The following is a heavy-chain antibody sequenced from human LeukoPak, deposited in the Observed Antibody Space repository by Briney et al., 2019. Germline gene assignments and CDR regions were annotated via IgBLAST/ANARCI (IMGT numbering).Heavy chain of an antibody. J-gene: IGHJ4*02. V-gene: IGHV4-61*02. CDR1: GGSISSGSYY. Sequence: SETLSLTCTVSGGSISSGSYYWSWIRQPAGKGLEWIGRIYTSGSTNYNPSLKSRVTISVDTSKNQFSLKLSSVTAADTAVYYCAREGVGGCIAAAHPYYFDYWGQGTLVTVSS. D-gene: IGHD6-13*01. CDR3: AREGVGGCIAAAHPYYFDY. CDR2: IYTSGST.